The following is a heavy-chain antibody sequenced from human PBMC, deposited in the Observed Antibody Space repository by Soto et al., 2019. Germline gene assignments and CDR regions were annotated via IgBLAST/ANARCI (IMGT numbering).Heavy chain of an antibody. D-gene: IGHD5-18*01. CDR3: ARGGSQYSYGHNLFDY. V-gene: IGHV1-46*01. Sequence: ASVKVSCKASGYTFTSYYMHWVRQAPGQGLEWMGIINPSGGSTSYAQKFQGRVTMTRDTSTSTVYMELSSLRSEDTAEYYCARGGSQYSYGHNLFDYWGQGTLVTVSS. CDR1: GYTFTSYY. J-gene: IGHJ4*02. CDR2: INPSGGST.